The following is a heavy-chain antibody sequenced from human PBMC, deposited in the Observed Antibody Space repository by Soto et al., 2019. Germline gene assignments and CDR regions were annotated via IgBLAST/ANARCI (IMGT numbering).Heavy chain of an antibody. CDR2: IHYGGAT. Sequence: SETLSLTCTVSGGSISHSYWSWLRLSPGKGLEWIGYIHYGGATTYNPSLKSRVTISLGTPKKHFYLNLRSVTAADTAVYFCARLHNSSDWTDFDFWGQGTRVTVSS. J-gene: IGHJ4*02. CDR1: GGSISHSY. D-gene: IGHD6-19*01. CDR3: ARLHNSSDWTDFDF. V-gene: IGHV4-59*08.